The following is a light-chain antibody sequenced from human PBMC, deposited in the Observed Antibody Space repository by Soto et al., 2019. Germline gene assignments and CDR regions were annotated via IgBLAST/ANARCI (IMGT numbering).Light chain of an antibody. CDR2: SNN. J-gene: IGLJ7*01. V-gene: IGLV1-44*01. Sequence: QLVLTQPPSVSGTRGQRVTISCSGSSSNIGSNTANWYQHLPGTAPKVLIYSNNRRPSGVPDRFSGSKSGTSASLAISGLQSDDEADYYCAAWDDSLNGRVFGGGTQLTVL. CDR3: AAWDDSLNGRV. CDR1: SSNIGSNT.